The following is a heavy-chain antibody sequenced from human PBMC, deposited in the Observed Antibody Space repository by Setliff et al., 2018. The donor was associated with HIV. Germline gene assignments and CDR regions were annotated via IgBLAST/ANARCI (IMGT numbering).Heavy chain of an antibody. Sequence: SETLSLTCTVSGGSISSGDYYWSWIRQPPGKGLEWIGYIYTSGSTNYNPSLKSRVTISVDTSKNQFSLKLSSVTAADTAVYYCARPSVRMARNWYDFGYWGQGTLVTVSS. J-gene: IGHJ4*02. CDR1: GGSISSGDYY. CDR2: IYTSGST. D-gene: IGHD1-1*01. CDR3: ARPSVRMARNWYDFGY. V-gene: IGHV4-61*08.